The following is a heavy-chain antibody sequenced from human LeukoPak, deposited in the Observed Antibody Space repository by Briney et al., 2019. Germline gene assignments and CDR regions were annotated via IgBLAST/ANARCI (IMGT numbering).Heavy chain of an antibody. Sequence: SVKVSCKASGGTFSSYAISWVRQAPGQGLEWMGGIIPIFGTANYAQKFQGRVTITADESTSTAYMELSSLRSEDTAVYYCARDRGYCSSTSCYFDYWGQGTLVAVSS. CDR3: ARDRGYCSSTSCYFDY. V-gene: IGHV1-69*13. J-gene: IGHJ4*02. D-gene: IGHD2-2*01. CDR1: GGTFSSYA. CDR2: IIPIFGTA.